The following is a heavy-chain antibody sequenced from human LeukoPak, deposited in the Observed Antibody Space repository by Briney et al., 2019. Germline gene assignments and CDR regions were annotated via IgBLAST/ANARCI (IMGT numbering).Heavy chain of an antibody. V-gene: IGHV4-61*01. Sequence: SETLSLTCTVSGGSVSSGSYCWSWIRQPPGKGLEWIGYIYYSGSTNYNPSLKSRVTISVDTSKNQFSLKLSSVTAADTAVYYCARVRSVYSDVWGQGTTATVSS. CDR3: ARVRSVYSDV. CDR2: IYYSGST. D-gene: IGHD2-8*01. J-gene: IGHJ6*02. CDR1: GGSVSSGSYC.